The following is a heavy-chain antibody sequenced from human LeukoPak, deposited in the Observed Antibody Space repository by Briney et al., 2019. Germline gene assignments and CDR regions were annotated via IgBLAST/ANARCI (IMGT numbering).Heavy chain of an antibody. CDR3: ARDQGYCSGGSCTPLAYFQH. V-gene: IGHV3-23*01. CDR1: GFIFRNYA. D-gene: IGHD2-15*01. J-gene: IGHJ1*01. CDR2: ISGSDGTT. Sequence: GGSLRLSCAASGFIFRNYAMTWVRQAPGKGLEWVSSISGSDGTTYYADSVQGRFTISRDNSKNTLFLQMNSLSADDTAVYYCARDQGYCSGGSCTPLAYFQHWGQGTLVTVSS.